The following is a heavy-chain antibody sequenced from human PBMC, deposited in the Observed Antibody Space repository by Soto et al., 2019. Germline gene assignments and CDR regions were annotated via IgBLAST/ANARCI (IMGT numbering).Heavy chain of an antibody. CDR1: GGSISSYY. V-gene: IGHV4-59*01. J-gene: IGHJ1*01. CDR2: IYYSGST. D-gene: IGHD3-22*01. CDR3: ARGTSGYYSEYFPH. Sequence: PSETLSLTCTVSGGSISSYYWSWIRQPPGKGLEWIGYIYYSGSTNYNPSLKSRVTISVDTSKNQFSLKLSSVTAADTAVYYCARGTSGYYSEYFPHWGQGTLVTVSS.